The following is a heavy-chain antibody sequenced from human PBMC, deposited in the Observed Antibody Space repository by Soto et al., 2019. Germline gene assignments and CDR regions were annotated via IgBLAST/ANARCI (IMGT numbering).Heavy chain of an antibody. Sequence: SVQVSCKASGYTFSDYYIHWVRQAPGQGLEWMGWINPNSGGTKYAPKFQGGVTMTRDTSITTAYMELSRLRSGDTAVYYCARDQSTATPEVVDFGGQGRLVTVSS. D-gene: IGHD1-1*01. CDR2: INPNSGGT. CDR1: GYTFSDYY. CDR3: ARDQSTATPEVVDF. V-gene: IGHV1-2*02. J-gene: IGHJ4*02.